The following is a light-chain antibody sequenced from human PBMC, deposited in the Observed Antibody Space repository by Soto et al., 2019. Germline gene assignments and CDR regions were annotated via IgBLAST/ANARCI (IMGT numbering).Light chain of an antibody. CDR1: SSDVGRFNL. CDR3: CAYAGSSTLV. CDR2: EGS. J-gene: IGLJ2*01. Sequence: QSVLTQPASVSGSPGQSITISCTGTSSDVGRFNLVSWYQQHPGNSPKLMIYEGSQRPSGVSNRFSGSKSGNTASLTISGLQAEDEADYYCCAYAGSSTLVFGGGTKLTVL. V-gene: IGLV2-23*01.